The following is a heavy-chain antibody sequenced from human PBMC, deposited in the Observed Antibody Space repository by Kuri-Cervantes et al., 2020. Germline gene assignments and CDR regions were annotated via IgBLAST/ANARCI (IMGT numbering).Heavy chain of an antibody. Sequence: SETLSLTCTVSGGSISSGDYYWSWIRQPPGKGLEWIGSIYYSGSTYYNPSLKSRVTISVDTSKNQFSLKLSSVTAADTAVYYCARLSWGEVFFDYWGQGTLVTVSS. CDR1: GGSISSGDYY. D-gene: IGHD7-27*01. CDR2: IYYSGST. J-gene: IGHJ4*02. CDR3: ARLSWGEVFFDY. V-gene: IGHV4-39*01.